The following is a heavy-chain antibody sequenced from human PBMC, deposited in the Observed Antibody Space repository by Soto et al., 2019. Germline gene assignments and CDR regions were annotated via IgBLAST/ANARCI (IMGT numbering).Heavy chain of an antibody. CDR2: IGTAGDT. J-gene: IGHJ3*02. V-gene: IGHV3-13*01. CDR3: ARGRPTVTHEFVAFDI. Sequence: GGSLRLSGAASGFTFSSYDMHWVRQATGKGLEWVSAIGTAGDTYYPGSVKGRFTISRENAKNSLYLQMNSLRAGDTAVYYCARGRPTVTHEFVAFDILRQATMFTASS. CDR1: GFTFSSYD. D-gene: IGHD4-17*01.